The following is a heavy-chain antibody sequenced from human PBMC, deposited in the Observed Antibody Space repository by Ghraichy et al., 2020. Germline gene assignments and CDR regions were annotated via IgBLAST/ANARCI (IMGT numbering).Heavy chain of an antibody. CDR1: GLTFRTYG. V-gene: IGHV3-48*02. D-gene: IGHD3-10*01. CDR3: ARRAGDGSWYFDL. J-gene: IGHJ2*01. CDR2: ISSSSSTI. Sequence: GGSLRLSCAASGLTFRTYGMNWVRQAPGKGLEWVSYISSSSSTIYYADSVKGRFTVSRDIAKNSLYLQMNSLRDEDTAVYYCARRAGDGSWYFDLWGRGTRVTVSS.